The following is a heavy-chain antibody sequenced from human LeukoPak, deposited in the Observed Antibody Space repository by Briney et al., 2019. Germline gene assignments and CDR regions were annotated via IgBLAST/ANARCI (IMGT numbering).Heavy chain of an antibody. D-gene: IGHD6-13*01. CDR3: ASYSSSWYWFDP. J-gene: IGHJ5*02. CDR1: GGSISSYY. V-gene: IGHV4-59*01. CDR2: IYYSGST. Sequence: PSETLSLTCTVSGGSISSYYWSWIRQPPGKGLEWIGYIYYSGSTNYNPSLKSRVTISVDTSKNQFSLKLSSVTAADTAVYYCASYSSSWYWFDPWGQGALVTVSS.